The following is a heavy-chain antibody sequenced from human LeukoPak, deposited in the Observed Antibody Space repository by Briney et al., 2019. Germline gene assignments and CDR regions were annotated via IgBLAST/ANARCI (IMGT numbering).Heavy chain of an antibody. J-gene: IGHJ5*02. CDR1: GFTFSTYG. CDR2: VSSTGSGT. CDR3: AKDGPLLWFGPTDA. Sequence: GGSLILSCVASGFTFSTYGMSWVRQAPGKGLEWVAAVSSTGSGTYYPDSLKGRFIISRDNSQNTVFLQMNSLRPEDTAFYFCAKDGPLLWFGPTDAWGQGILVTVSS. D-gene: IGHD3-10*01. V-gene: IGHV3-23*01.